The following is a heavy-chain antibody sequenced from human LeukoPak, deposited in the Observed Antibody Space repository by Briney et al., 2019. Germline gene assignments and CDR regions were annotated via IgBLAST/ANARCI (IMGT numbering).Heavy chain of an antibody. Sequence: GASVKVSCKASGYTFTNYGISWVRQVPGQGLEWMGWISAYNGNTNYAQNFQGRVTMTTDTSTSTAYMELSSLRSEDTAVYYCARVGYYGSGSYYNFDYWGQGTLVTVSS. CDR3: ARVGYYGSGSYYNFDY. CDR1: GYTFTNYG. CDR2: ISAYNGNT. V-gene: IGHV1-18*01. D-gene: IGHD3-10*01. J-gene: IGHJ4*02.